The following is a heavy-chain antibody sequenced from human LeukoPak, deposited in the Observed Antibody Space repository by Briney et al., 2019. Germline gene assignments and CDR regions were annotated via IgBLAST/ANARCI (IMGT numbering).Heavy chain of an antibody. V-gene: IGHV3-9*01. Sequence: GGSLRLSCAASGFTFDDYAMHWVRQATGKGLEWVSGISWNSGSIGYADSVKGRFTIPRDNAKNSLYLQMNSLRAEDTALYYCAKEDGDYVFDYWGQGTPVTVSS. D-gene: IGHD4-17*01. CDR1: GFTFDDYA. CDR2: ISWNSGSI. J-gene: IGHJ4*02. CDR3: AKEDGDYVFDY.